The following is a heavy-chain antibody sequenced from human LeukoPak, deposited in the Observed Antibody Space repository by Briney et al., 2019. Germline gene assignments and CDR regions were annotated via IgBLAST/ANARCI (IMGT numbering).Heavy chain of an antibody. J-gene: IGHJ6*03. CDR1: GYIFTGYY. Sequence: ASVKVSCKASGYIFTGYYMHWVRQAPGQGLEWMGWINPNSGDTNYAQKFQGSVTMTRDTSVSTAYMELSRLRSDDTAVYYCARTHSSGWYSVGYYYMDVWGKGTTVTVSS. V-gene: IGHV1-2*02. D-gene: IGHD6-19*01. CDR3: ARTHSSGWYSVGYYYMDV. CDR2: INPNSGDT.